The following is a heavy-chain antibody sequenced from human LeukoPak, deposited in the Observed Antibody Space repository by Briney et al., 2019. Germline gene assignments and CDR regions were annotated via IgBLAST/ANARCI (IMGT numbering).Heavy chain of an antibody. CDR3: ARGGGLDV. Sequence: GGSLRLSCAASGFTFSSYSMNWVRQAPGKGLEWISYISSSGSTINYADSVKGRFTISRDSAKNSLYLQMSNLRAEDTAVYFCARGGGLDVWGQGATVTVSS. CDR1: GFTFSSYS. CDR2: ISSSGSTI. D-gene: IGHD3-16*01. J-gene: IGHJ6*02. V-gene: IGHV3-48*01.